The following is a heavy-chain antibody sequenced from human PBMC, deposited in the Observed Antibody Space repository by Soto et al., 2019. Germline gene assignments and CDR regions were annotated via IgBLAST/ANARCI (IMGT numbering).Heavy chain of an antibody. CDR2: INPSGGST. CDR3: ARDQEPSTLYYDYYYMDV. J-gene: IGHJ6*03. Sequence: QVQLVQSGAEVKKPGASVTVSCKASGYTFTSYYSHWVRQAPGQGLEWVGIINPSGGSTSYAQKFQGRVTMTRDTSTSTVYMEVCGLRSEDTAVYYCARDQEPSTLYYDYYYMDVWGKGTTVTVSS. CDR1: GYTFTSYY. V-gene: IGHV1-46*03.